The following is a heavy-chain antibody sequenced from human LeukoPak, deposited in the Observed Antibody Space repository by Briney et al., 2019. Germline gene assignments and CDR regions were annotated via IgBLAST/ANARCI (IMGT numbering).Heavy chain of an antibody. Sequence: SETLSLTCTVSGGSISSSSYYWGWIRQPPGKGLEWIGSIYYSGSTYYNPSLKSRVTISVDTSKNQFSLRLSSVTAADTAVYYCARDDHIVGATFDYWGQGTLVTVSS. D-gene: IGHD1-26*01. CDR3: ARDDHIVGATFDY. CDR1: GGSISSSSYY. J-gene: IGHJ4*02. V-gene: IGHV4-39*07. CDR2: IYYSGST.